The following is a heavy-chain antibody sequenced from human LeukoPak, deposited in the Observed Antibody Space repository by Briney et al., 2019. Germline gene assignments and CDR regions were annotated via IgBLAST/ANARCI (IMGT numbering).Heavy chain of an antibody. D-gene: IGHD6-13*01. Sequence: SGGSLRLSCAASGFTVSSNYTSWVRQAPGKGLEWVSVIYSGGSTYYADSVKGRFTISRDNSKNTLYLQMNSLRAEDTAVYYCARGGARYSSSWYAFDIWGQGTMVTVSS. V-gene: IGHV3-53*01. CDR1: GFTVSSNY. J-gene: IGHJ3*02. CDR2: IYSGGST. CDR3: ARGGARYSSSWYAFDI.